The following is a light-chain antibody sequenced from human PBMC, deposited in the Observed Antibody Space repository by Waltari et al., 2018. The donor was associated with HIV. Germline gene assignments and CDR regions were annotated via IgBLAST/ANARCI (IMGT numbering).Light chain of an antibody. CDR1: SLRKYY. CDR2: GKN. CDR3: ACWDRSGDYIL. Sequence: SSELTQAPAVSVALGQKVKIACLGDSLRKYYASWYRLRPGQAPQLLVYGKNSRPSGIPDRSSASSSGNRAFLTITGARAEDEADYYCACWDRSGDYILFGGGTSLTGL. J-gene: IGLJ2*01. V-gene: IGLV3-19*01.